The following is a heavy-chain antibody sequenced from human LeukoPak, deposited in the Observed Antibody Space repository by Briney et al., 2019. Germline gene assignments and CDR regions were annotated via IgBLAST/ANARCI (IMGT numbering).Heavy chain of an antibody. CDR3: ARAHCSGGSCYWDY. V-gene: IGHV4-59*12. CDR2: IYYSGST. D-gene: IGHD2-15*01. CDR1: GGSISSYY. J-gene: IGHJ4*02. Sequence: KPSETLSLTCTVSGGSISSYYCSWIRQPPGKGLECMGYIYYSGSTNYNPSLKSRVTISVDTSKNQFSLKMSSVTAADTAVYYCARAHCSGGSCYWDYWGQGTLVTVSS.